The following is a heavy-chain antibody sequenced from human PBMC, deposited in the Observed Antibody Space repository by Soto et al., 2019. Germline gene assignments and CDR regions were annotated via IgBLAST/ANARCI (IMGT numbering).Heavy chain of an antibody. Sequence: GASVKVSCKASGGTLSSYAISWVRQAPGQGLEWMGGIIPIFGTANYAQKFQGRVTITADESTSTAYMELSSLRSEDTAVYYCARAYWDYYDSSADAFDIWGQGTMVTVSS. CDR1: GGTLSSYA. J-gene: IGHJ3*02. V-gene: IGHV1-69*13. D-gene: IGHD3-22*01. CDR3: ARAYWDYYDSSADAFDI. CDR2: IIPIFGTA.